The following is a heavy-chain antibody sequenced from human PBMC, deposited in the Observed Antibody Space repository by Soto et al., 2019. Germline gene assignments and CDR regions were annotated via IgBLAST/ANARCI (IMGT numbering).Heavy chain of an antibody. D-gene: IGHD4-17*01. CDR1: GFTFSSYG. Sequence: QVQLVESGGGVVQPGRSLRLSCAASGFTFSSYGMHWVRQAPGKGLEWVAVIWYDGSNKYYADSVKGRLTISKDKTKNTLYLQMNSLRAEDTAVYYCASAGYGGAFENYWGQGTLVTVSS. J-gene: IGHJ4*02. V-gene: IGHV3-33*01. CDR3: ASAGYGGAFENY. CDR2: IWYDGSNK.